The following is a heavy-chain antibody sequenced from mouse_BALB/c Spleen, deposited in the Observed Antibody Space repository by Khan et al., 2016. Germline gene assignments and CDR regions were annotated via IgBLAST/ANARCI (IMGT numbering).Heavy chain of an antibody. CDR2: IHPSDSES. Sequence: QVQLQQSGTELVRPGASVKLSCKASGYSFTRYWMNWVKQRPGQGLEWIGMIHPSDSESRLNQKFKDKATLTVDNSSSIAYMQLSSPPSEDSAVYYCTRSAYGNHPYYAMDYWGQGTSVTVSS. V-gene: IGHV1-61*01. CDR1: GYSFTRYW. J-gene: IGHJ4*01. D-gene: IGHD2-1*01. CDR3: TRSAYGNHPYYAMDY.